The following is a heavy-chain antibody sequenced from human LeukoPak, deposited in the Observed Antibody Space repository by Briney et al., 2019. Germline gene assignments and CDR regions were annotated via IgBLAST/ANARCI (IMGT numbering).Heavy chain of an antibody. D-gene: IGHD2-15*01. CDR2: MNPNSGNT. CDR3: VVGFWYYYYYYMDV. CDR1: GYTFTSYD. V-gene: IGHV1-8*01. Sequence: ASVKVSCKASGYTFTSYDINWVRQATGQGLEWMGWMNPNSGNTGYAQKFQGRVTMTRNTSISTAYMELSSLRSEDTAVYYCVVGFWYYYYYYMDVWGKGTTVTISS. J-gene: IGHJ6*03.